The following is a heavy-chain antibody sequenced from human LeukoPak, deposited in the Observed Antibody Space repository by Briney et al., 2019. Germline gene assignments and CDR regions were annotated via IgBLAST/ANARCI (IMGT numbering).Heavy chain of an antibody. CDR2: ISAYNGNT. D-gene: IGHD3-22*01. Sequence: ASVTVSCKASGYTFTSYGISWVRQAPGQGLEWMGWISAYNGNTNYAQKLQGRVTMTTDTSTSTAYMELRSLRSDDTAVYYCARGRDYYDSSGYYYWGQGTLVTVSS. V-gene: IGHV1-18*01. CDR1: GYTFTSYG. CDR3: ARGRDYYDSSGYYY. J-gene: IGHJ4*02.